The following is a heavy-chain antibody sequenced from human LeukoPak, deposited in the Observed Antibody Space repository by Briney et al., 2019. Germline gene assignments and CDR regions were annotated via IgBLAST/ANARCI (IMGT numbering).Heavy chain of an antibody. J-gene: IGHJ3*02. D-gene: IGHD4-17*01. CDR1: GGSITNTNYY. Sequence: SETLSLTCTVSGGSITNTNYYWAWIRQPPGKGLEWIGYIYYSGSTNYNPSLKSRVTISVDTSKNQFSLKLSSVTAADTAVYYCARLGDYGDYVDAFDIWGQGTMVTVSS. CDR3: ARLGDYGDYVDAFDI. V-gene: IGHV4-61*05. CDR2: IYYSGST.